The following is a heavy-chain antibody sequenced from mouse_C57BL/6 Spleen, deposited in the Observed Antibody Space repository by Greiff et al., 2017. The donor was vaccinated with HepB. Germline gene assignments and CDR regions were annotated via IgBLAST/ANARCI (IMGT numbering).Heavy chain of an antibody. Sequence: VQLKESGPELVKPGASVKMSCKASGYTFTDFNMHWVKQSHGKSLEWIGYINPNNGGTSYNQKFKGKATLTVNKSSSTAYMELRSLTSEDSAVYYCARGFDGYYVPRYFDVWGTGTTVTVSS. J-gene: IGHJ1*03. CDR1: GYTFTDFN. CDR2: INPNNGGT. D-gene: IGHD2-3*01. V-gene: IGHV1-22*01. CDR3: ARGFDGYYVPRYFDV.